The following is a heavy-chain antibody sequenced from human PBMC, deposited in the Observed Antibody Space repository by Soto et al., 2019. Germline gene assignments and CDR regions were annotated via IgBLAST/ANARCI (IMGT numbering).Heavy chain of an antibody. V-gene: IGHV3-49*03. J-gene: IGHJ5*02. D-gene: IGHD3-3*01. Sequence: GGSLRLSCTASGFTFGDYAMSWFRQAPGKGLEWVGFIRSKAYGGTTEYAASVKGRFTISRDDSKSIAYLQMNSLKTEDTAVYYCTRALANFGVVMTPNWFDPWGQGTLVTVSS. CDR3: TRALANFGVVMTPNWFDP. CDR1: GFTFGDYA. CDR2: IRSKAYGGTT.